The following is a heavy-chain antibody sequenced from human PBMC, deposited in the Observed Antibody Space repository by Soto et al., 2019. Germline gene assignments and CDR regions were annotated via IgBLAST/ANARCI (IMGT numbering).Heavy chain of an antibody. V-gene: IGHV3-30-3*01. CDR2: ISYDGSNK. D-gene: IGHD6-6*01. CDR1: GFTFSSYA. J-gene: IGHJ6*02. Sequence: GGSLRLSCAASGFTFSSYAMHWVRQAPGKGLEWVAVISYDGSNKYYADSVKGRFTISRDNSKNTLYLQMNSLRAEDTAVYYCARGWQLGNYYYYYGMDVWGQGTTVTVSS. CDR3: ARGWQLGNYYYYYGMDV.